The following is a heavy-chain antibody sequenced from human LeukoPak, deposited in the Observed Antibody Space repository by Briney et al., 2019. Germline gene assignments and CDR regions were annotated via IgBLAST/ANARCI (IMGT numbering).Heavy chain of an antibody. Sequence: GGSLRLSCAASGFIFINYALYWFGRAPGGGREGVAVISGGGATAYADSVKGRFTISRDNSRNTVYMQMDNLRDEDLAVYYCVRSTGYYYYGMDVWGQGTTVTVS. CDR3: VRSTGYYYYGMDV. V-gene: IGHV3-23*01. CDR2: ISGGGAT. J-gene: IGHJ6*02. CDR1: GFIFINYA.